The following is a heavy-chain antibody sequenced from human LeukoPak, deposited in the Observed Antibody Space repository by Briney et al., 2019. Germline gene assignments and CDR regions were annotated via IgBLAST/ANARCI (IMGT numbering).Heavy chain of an antibody. V-gene: IGHV1-18*01. Sequence: ASVKVSCKASGYTFTSYGISWVRQAPGQGLKWMGWISAYNGNTNYAQKLQVRVTMTTDTSTSTAYMEMRSLRSDDTDVYYCARNRGDYYGSGSYYKSLPTSYMDVWGKGTTVTVSS. CDR2: ISAYNGNT. CDR1: GYTFTSYG. CDR3: ARNRGDYYGSGSYYKSLPTSYMDV. D-gene: IGHD3-10*01. J-gene: IGHJ6*03.